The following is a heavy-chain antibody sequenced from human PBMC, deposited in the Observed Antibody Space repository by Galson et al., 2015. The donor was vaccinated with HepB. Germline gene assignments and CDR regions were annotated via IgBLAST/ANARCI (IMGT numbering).Heavy chain of an antibody. J-gene: IGHJ6*02. CDR1: GGSFSGYY. CDR3: ARGVAAAGSPYYGMDV. V-gene: IGHV4-34*01. CDR2: INHSGST. D-gene: IGHD6-13*01. Sequence: SETLSLTCAVYGGSFSGYYWSWIRQPPGKGLEWIGEINHSGSTNYNPSLKSRVTISVDTSKNQFSLKLSSVTAADTAVYYCARGVAAAGSPYYGMDVWGQGTTVTVSS.